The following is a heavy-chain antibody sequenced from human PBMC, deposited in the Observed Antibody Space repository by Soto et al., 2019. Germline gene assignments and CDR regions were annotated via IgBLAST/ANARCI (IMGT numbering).Heavy chain of an antibody. CDR1: GFTFSNYA. V-gene: IGHV3-23*01. Sequence: GGSLRLSCAASGFTFSNYAMSWFRQAPGKGLEWVSAISAGGGSTYYADSVKGRFTISRDNSKNTLYLQVNSLTAEDTAVYYCAKDRKSSSRLGTSAYWGQGILVTVSS. D-gene: IGHD6-13*01. CDR2: ISAGGGST. CDR3: AKDRKSSSRLGTSAY. J-gene: IGHJ4*02.